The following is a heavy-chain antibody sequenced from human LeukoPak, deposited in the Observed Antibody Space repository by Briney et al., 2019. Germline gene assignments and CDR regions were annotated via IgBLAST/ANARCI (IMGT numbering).Heavy chain of an antibody. D-gene: IGHD2-8*01. J-gene: IGHJ4*02. CDR2: IYNSGT. V-gene: IGHV4-59*02. Sequence: PSETLALTCTVSGYSVNYDYWGWIRRPPGKGLQWIGYIYNSGTIYNPSLKNRVTISLDTSRNQFSLKVSTVSAADTAVYYCARVDPNGYSDYWGQGILVTVSS. CDR1: GYSVNYDY. CDR3: ARVDPNGYSDY.